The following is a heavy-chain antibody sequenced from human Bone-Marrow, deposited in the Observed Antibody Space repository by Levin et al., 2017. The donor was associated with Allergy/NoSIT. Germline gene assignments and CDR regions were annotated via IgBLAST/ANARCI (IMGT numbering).Heavy chain of an antibody. CDR2: IYYRAST. J-gene: IGHJ5*02. D-gene: IGHD5-24*01. CDR3: ARVGRDAYKLGWFDP. V-gene: IGHV4-59*11. CDR1: GGSISSHY. Sequence: SCTVSGGSISSHYWSWIRQPPGKGLEWIGYIYYRASTNYNPSLQSRVIISVDTSKNQFSLNLRSVTAADTAVYYCARVGRDAYKLGWFDPWGQGTLVTVSS.